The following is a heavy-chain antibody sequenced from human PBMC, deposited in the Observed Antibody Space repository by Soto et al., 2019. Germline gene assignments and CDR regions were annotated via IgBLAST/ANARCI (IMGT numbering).Heavy chain of an antibody. J-gene: IGHJ4*02. CDR1: GFTFSSYA. CDR2: ISGSGGST. V-gene: IGHV3-23*01. D-gene: IGHD1-1*01. CDR3: AKSTDGNPGPYYFDY. Sequence: EVQLLESGGGLVQPGGSLRLSCAASGFTFSSYAMSWVRQAPGKGLEWVSAISGSGGSTYYADSVKGRFTISRDNSKNTLFLQMNSLRAEDTAVYYCAKSTDGNPGPYYFDYWGQGTLVTVSS.